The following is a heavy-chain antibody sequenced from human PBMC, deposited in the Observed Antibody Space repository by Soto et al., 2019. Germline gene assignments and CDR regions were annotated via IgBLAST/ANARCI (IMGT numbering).Heavy chain of an antibody. J-gene: IGHJ6*02. V-gene: IGHV1-3*01. CDR1: GYTFTSYA. CDR2: INAGNGNT. D-gene: IGHD4-17*01. Sequence: QVQLVQSGAEVKKPGASVKVSCKASGYTFTSYAMHWVRQAPGQRLEWMGWINAGNGNTKYSQKFQGRVPITRDTAASPAYMEVSSLRSEDTAVYYCASDTAPSDVWGQGTTVTVSS. CDR3: ASDTAPSDV.